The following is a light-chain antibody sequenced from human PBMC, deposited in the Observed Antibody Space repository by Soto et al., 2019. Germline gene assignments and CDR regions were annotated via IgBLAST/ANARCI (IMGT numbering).Light chain of an antibody. CDR1: QSINSW. Sequence: DIQMTQSPSTLSASVGDRVTITCRASQSINSWLAWYQQKPGKAPKLLIYKASTLESGVPSRFSGSGSGTEFTLTISSLQPDDFAAYYCQQYDSDSRTFGQGTKVDIK. CDR2: KAS. CDR3: QQYDSDSRT. V-gene: IGKV1-5*03. J-gene: IGKJ1*01.